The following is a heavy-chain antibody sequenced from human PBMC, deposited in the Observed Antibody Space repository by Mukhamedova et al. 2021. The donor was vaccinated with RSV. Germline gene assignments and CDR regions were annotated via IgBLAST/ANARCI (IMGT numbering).Heavy chain of an antibody. J-gene: IGHJ4*02. D-gene: IGHD3-3*01. V-gene: IGHV3-30*10. CDR3: ARAVGGTIFGMITGF. CDR2: ISYNGNNK. Sequence: VAVISYNGNNKYYTDSVQGRFTISRDNTKNTLYLQMDSLRDEDTAVYYCARAVGGTIFGMITGFWGQGTLVTVSS.